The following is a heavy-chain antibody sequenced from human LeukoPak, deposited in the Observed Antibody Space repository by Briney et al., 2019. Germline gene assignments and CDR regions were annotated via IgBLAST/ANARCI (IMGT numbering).Heavy chain of an antibody. CDR1: GLTFSTYW. CDR3: ARGGSGWLFDY. D-gene: IGHD6-19*01. CDR2: INSDGSST. Sequence: GGSLRLSCAASGLTFSTYWMHWVRQAPGKGLVWVSRINSDGSSTSYADSVKGRFTISRDNAKNTLYLQMNSLRAEDTAVYYCARGGSGWLFDYWGQGTLVTVSS. V-gene: IGHV3-74*01. J-gene: IGHJ4*02.